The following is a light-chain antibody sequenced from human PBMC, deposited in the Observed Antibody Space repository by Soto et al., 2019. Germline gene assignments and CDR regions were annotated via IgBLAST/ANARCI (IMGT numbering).Light chain of an antibody. CDR2: KDS. CDR1: TLPKQF. CDR3: QSADYSGTYVV. Sequence: SYELTQPPSVSGSPGQTAEITCSGDTLPKQFAYWYQRKPGQAPLLVISKDSERPSGIPERFSGSSSGTTVTLTVSGVQAEDEADYYCQSADYSGTYVVFGGGTKLTVL. J-gene: IGLJ2*01. V-gene: IGLV3-25*03.